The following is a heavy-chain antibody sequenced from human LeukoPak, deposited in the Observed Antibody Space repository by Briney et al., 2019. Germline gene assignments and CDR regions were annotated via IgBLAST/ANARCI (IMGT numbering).Heavy chain of an antibody. Sequence: SETLSLTCTVSGGAISGYYWTWIRQPPGKELDWVANIYNSGTSNYNPSLQSRLTISVGTSKNQVSLRLTSVTAADTAIYYCARHFGYTQDYFDFWGQGILVTVSS. J-gene: IGHJ4*02. V-gene: IGHV4-59*08. CDR2: IYNSGTS. CDR1: GGAISGYY. D-gene: IGHD1-1*01. CDR3: ARHFGYTQDYFDF.